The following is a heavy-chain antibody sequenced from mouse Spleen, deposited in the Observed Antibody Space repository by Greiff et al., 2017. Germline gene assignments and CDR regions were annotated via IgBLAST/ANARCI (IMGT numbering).Heavy chain of an antibody. CDR3: ARRLLRYNEDYFDY. CDR1: GYTFTSYW. D-gene: IGHD1-1*01. V-gene: IGHV1-61*01. CDR2: IYPSDSET. J-gene: IGHJ2*01. Sequence: QVQLQQPGAELVRPGSSVKLSCKASGYTFTSYWMDWVKQRPGQGLEWIGNIYPSDSETHYNQKFKDKATLTVDKSSSTAYMQLSSLTSEDSAVCYCARRLLRYNEDYFDYWGQGTTLTVSS.